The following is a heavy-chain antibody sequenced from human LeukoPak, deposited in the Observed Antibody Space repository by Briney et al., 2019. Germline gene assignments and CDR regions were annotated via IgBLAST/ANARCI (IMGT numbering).Heavy chain of an antibody. D-gene: IGHD5-12*01. J-gene: IGHJ4*02. CDR3: AKHMDIVATPQDY. CDR2: ISGSGGST. Sequence: GRSLRLSCVASGFTLDDYAMSWVRQAPRKGLEWVSAISGSGGSTYYADSVKGRFTISRDNSKNTLYLQMNSLRAEDTAVYYCAKHMDIVATPQDYWGQGTLVTVSS. CDR1: GFTLDDYA. V-gene: IGHV3-23*01.